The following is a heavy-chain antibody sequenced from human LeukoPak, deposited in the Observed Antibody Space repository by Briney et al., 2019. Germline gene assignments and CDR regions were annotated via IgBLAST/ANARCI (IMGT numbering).Heavy chain of an antibody. D-gene: IGHD2-8*02. J-gene: IGHJ4*02. CDR1: GYSISSGYY. CDR2: IYHSGST. Sequence: SETLSLTCTVSGYSISSGYYWGWIRQPPGKGLEWMGSIYHSGSTYYNPSLKSRVTISVDTSKNQFSLKLNSVTAADTAVYSCARGSTALVRVDYWGQGTLVTVSS. V-gene: IGHV4-38-2*02. CDR3: ARGSTALVRVDY.